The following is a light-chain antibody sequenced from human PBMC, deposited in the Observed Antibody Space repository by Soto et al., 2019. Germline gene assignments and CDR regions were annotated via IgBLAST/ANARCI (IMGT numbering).Light chain of an antibody. Sequence: DIQMTQSPSTLSSSVGDRVTITCRASQSISNWLAWYQQKPEKAPNLLIYKASSLESGVPSRFSGSGSGTEFTLTISSLENDDFATYYCQQYNTYPLTFGGGTKVEIK. CDR1: QSISNW. CDR2: KAS. CDR3: QQYNTYPLT. V-gene: IGKV1-5*03. J-gene: IGKJ4*01.